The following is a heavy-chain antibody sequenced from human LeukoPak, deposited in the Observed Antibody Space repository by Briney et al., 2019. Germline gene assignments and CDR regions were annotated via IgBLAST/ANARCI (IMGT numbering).Heavy chain of an antibody. J-gene: IGHJ3*02. Sequence: GGSLRLSCAASGFTFSSYGMHWVRQAPGKGLEWVAFIRYDVSNKYYADSVKGRFTISRDNSKNTLYLQMNSLRAEDTAVYYCAKSGYSYGYTIAFDIWGQGTMVTVSS. CDR2: IRYDVSNK. V-gene: IGHV3-30*02. CDR1: GFTFSSYG. D-gene: IGHD5-18*01. CDR3: AKSGYSYGYTIAFDI.